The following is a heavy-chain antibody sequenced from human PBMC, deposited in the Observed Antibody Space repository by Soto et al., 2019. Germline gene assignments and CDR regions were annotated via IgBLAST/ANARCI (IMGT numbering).Heavy chain of an antibody. CDR1: CGSFSSYY. CDR2: INHSGST. J-gene: IGHJ4*02. V-gene: IGHV4-34*01. Sequence: QVQLQQWGAGLLKPSETLSLTCAVYCGSFSSYYWSWIRQPPGKGLEWMGEINHSGSTNYNPPLKSRVTMSVDTSKNQFSLKLSSVTAADTAVYYCARPSRFDCWGQGTLVTVSS. D-gene: IGHD6-6*01. CDR3: ARPSRFDC.